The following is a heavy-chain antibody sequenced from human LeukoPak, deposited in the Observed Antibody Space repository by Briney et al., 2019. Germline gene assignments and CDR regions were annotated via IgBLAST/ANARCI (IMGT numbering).Heavy chain of an antibody. CDR1: GDSISNYY. D-gene: IGHD6-19*01. V-gene: IGHV4-59*01. Sequence: PSETLSLTCTVSGDSISNYYWSWIRQSPGKELEWIGYMYNRGSTIYNPSPKSRVTISTDTSKNQFPLRLTSVTAADTAVYYCARAEKAVTGTLDYWGQGTLITVSS. J-gene: IGHJ4*02. CDR2: MYNRGST. CDR3: ARAEKAVTGTLDY.